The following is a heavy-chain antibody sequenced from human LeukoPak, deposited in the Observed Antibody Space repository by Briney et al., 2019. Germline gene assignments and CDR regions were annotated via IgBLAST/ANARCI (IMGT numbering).Heavy chain of an antibody. CDR3: ARVRFSSGWYIAFDI. D-gene: IGHD6-19*01. V-gene: IGHV1-46*01. CDR2: INPSGGST. J-gene: IGHJ3*02. Sequence: GASVKVSCKASGYTFTSYYIHWVRQAPGQGLEWMGIINPSGGSTTYAQKFQGRVTMTRDTSTGTAYMEVSSLRSEDTAVYYCARVRFSSGWYIAFDIWGQGTMVTVSS. CDR1: GYTFTSYY.